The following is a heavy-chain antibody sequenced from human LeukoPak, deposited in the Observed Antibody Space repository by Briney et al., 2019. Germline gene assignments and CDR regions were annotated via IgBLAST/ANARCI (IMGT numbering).Heavy chain of an antibody. CDR2: INSDGSST. CDR3: ARGVAGNWFDP. J-gene: IGHJ5*02. V-gene: IGHV3-74*01. D-gene: IGHD1-1*01. CDR1: GFTFSSYW. Sequence: GVSLRLSCAASGFTFSSYWMHWVRQAPGKGLVWFSRINSDGSSTIYADSVKGRFTISRDNAKNTLYLQMNSLRAEDTAVYYCARGVAGNWFDPWGQGTLVTVSS.